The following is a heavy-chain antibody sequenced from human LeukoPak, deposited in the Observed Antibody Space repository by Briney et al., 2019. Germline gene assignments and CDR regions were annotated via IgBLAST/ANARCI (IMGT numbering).Heavy chain of an antibody. J-gene: IGHJ5*02. CDR2: IYSSGST. V-gene: IGHV4-61*02. Sequence: SETLSLTCTVSGGSISSGNYYWSWIRQPAGKGLEWIGRIYSSGSTNYNPSLKSRVTISPDTSKNQFSLKLTSVTAADTAVYYCARDAPRTRFDPWGQGTLVTVSS. CDR3: ARDAPRTRFDP. CDR1: GGSISSGNYY.